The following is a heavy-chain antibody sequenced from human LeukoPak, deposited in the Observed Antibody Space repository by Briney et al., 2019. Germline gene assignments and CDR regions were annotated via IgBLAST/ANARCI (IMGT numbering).Heavy chain of an antibody. J-gene: IGHJ4*02. CDR1: GFTFSSYG. D-gene: IGHD1-14*01. CDR2: IKQDGSEK. Sequence: GGSLRLSCAASGFTFSSYGMHWVRQAPGKGLEWVANIKQDGSEKYYVDSVKGRFTISRDNAKNSLYLQVNSLRAEDTAVYYCARNQRRLDYWGQGTLVTVSP. V-gene: IGHV3-7*01. CDR3: ARNQRRLDY.